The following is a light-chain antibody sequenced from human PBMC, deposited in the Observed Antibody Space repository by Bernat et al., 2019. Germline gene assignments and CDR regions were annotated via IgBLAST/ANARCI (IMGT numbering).Light chain of an antibody. CDR2: DAS. CDR3: QQCVTSPRT. Sequence: EIVLTQSPGTLSLSPGETATLSCRASQTVTSNYLAWYQQRPGQAPRLLIYDASNRATGIPDRFSGSGSGTDYTLTISRLEPEDFAVYYCQQCVTSPRTFGQGTRVEI. V-gene: IGKV3-20*01. CDR1: QTVTSNY. J-gene: IGKJ1*01.